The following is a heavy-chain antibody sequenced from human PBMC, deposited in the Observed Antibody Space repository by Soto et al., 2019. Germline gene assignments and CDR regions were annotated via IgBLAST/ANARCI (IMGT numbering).Heavy chain of an antibody. D-gene: IGHD2-21*02. CDR2: IPQEGGDG. Sequence: DVQLVESGGAVVQPGESLRLSCEVSGFTFSMYSMTWVRQAPGKGLEWVAKIPQEGGDGHYADSVKGRFTISRDNAKNSVFLQMNNLRAADTAVYYCARDQLILPAHDFFYGSDVWGQGATATVS. CDR3: ARDQLILPAHDFFYGSDV. V-gene: IGHV3-7*03. J-gene: IGHJ6*02. CDR1: GFTFSMYS.